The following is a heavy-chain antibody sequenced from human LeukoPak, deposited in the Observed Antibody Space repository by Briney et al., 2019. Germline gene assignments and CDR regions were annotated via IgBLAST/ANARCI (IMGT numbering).Heavy chain of an antibody. CDR2: INHSGST. Sequence: SETLSLTCAVYGGSFSGYYWSWIRQPPGKGLEWIGEINHSGSTDYNPSLKSRVTISVDTSKNQFSLKLSSVTAADTAVYYCARLRYCSSISCYYRYNWFDPWGQGTLVTVSS. J-gene: IGHJ5*02. CDR3: ARLRYCSSISCYYRYNWFDP. D-gene: IGHD2-2*01. CDR1: GGSFSGYY. V-gene: IGHV4-34*01.